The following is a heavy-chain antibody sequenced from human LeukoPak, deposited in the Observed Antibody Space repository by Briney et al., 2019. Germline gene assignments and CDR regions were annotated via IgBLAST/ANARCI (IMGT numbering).Heavy chain of an antibody. CDR1: GFTFSSYG. CDR3: ARDDDY. CDR2: IYSGGST. V-gene: IGHV3-66*01. Sequence: GSLRLSCAASGFTFSSYGMHWVRQAPGKGLEWVSVIYSGGSTYYADSVKGRFTISRDNSKNTLYLQMNSLRAEDTAVYYCARDDDYWGQGTLVTVSS. J-gene: IGHJ4*02.